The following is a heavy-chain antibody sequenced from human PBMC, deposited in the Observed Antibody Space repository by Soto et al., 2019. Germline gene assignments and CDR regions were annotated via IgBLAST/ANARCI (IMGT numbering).Heavy chain of an antibody. CDR1: GFTFSSYA. Sequence: PGGSLRLSCAASGFTFSSYAMHWFRQAPGKGLEWVAVISYDGSNKYYADSVKGRFTISRDNSKNTLYLQMNSLRAEDTAVYYCARDSLRVDYGDYGAYFDYWGQGTLVTVSS. D-gene: IGHD4-17*01. CDR2: ISYDGSNK. V-gene: IGHV3-30-3*01. CDR3: ARDSLRVDYGDYGAYFDY. J-gene: IGHJ4*02.